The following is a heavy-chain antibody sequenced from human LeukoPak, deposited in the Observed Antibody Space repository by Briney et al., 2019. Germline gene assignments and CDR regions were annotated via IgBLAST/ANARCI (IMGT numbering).Heavy chain of an antibody. V-gene: IGHV4-34*01. CDR2: INHSGST. Sequence: PSETLSLTCAVYGGSFSGYYWSWIRQPPGKGLEWIGEINHSGSTNYNPSLKSRVTISLDPSKNQFSLKLSSVTAADTALYYCARRALDNWYFDLWGRGTLVTVSS. D-gene: IGHD1-1*01. CDR1: GGSFSGYY. CDR3: ARRALDNWYFDL. J-gene: IGHJ2*01.